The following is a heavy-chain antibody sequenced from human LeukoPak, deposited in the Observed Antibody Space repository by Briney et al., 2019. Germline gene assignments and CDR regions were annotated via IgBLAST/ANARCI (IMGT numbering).Heavy chain of an antibody. CDR2: MYYSGNT. CDR1: GGSISSTGYY. CDR3: ARRVYYGSGSYYNVVDY. J-gene: IGHJ4*02. Sequence: SETLSLTCTVSGGSISSTGYYWGWIRQPPGKGLEWIGSMYYSGNTYYNPSLKSRVTISVDTSKNQFSLKLSSVTAADTAVYYCARRVYYGSGSYYNVVDYWGQGTLVTVSS. D-gene: IGHD3-10*01. V-gene: IGHV4-39*07.